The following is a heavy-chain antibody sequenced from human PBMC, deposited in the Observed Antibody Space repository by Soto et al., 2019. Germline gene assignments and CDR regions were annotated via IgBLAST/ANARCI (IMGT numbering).Heavy chain of an antibody. D-gene: IGHD1-7*01. Sequence: SETLSLTCTVSGGSISSYYWSWIRQPPGKGLEWIGYIYYSGSTNYNPSLKSRVTISVDTSKNQFSLKLGSVTAADTAVYYCARELRTYYYYMDVWGKGTTVTVSS. CDR1: GGSISSYY. CDR3: ARELRTYYYYMDV. V-gene: IGHV4-59*08. CDR2: IYYSGST. J-gene: IGHJ6*03.